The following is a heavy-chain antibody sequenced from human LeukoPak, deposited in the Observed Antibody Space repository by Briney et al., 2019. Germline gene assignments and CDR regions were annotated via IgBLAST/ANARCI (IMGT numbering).Heavy chain of an antibody. CDR3: ARANEYPVYYFDY. CDR1: GFTFSSDN. CDR2: ISRTSGYI. V-gene: IGHV3-21*01. J-gene: IGHJ4*02. Sequence: GGSLRLSCAAAGFTFSSDNMNWVRRAPGKGLEWVSSISRTSGYIYYADSVKGRFTISRDNAKNSLYLQMNSLRAEDTAVYYYARANEYPVYYFDYWGQGTLVTVSS. D-gene: IGHD2-8*01.